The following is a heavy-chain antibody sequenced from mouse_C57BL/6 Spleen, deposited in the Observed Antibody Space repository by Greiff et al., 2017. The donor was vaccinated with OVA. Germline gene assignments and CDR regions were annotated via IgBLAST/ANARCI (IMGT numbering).Heavy chain of an antibody. CDR3: ARQVYDGYEEAMDY. CDR1: GFSLTSYG. D-gene: IGHD2-2*01. Sequence: QVQLKESGPGLVAPSQSLSITCTVSGFSLTSYGVHWVRQPTGKGLEGLVVIWSDGSTTYTSALKSRLSISKDNSKSQVFLKMNSLQTDDTAMYYCARQVYDGYEEAMDYWGQGTSVTVSS. CDR2: IWSDGST. J-gene: IGHJ4*01. V-gene: IGHV2-6-1*01.